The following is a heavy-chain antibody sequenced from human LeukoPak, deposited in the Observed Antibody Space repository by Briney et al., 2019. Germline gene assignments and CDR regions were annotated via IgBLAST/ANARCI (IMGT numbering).Heavy chain of an antibody. Sequence: PGGSLRLSCAAPGFSFSTAAMTWVREAPGKGLEWVSTITGSYHQTYYAGSVEGRFTISRDSSKNMVHLQMNSLRVEDTAIYYCATGPRLHNVYHPDSWGQGTLVTVSS. CDR1: GFSFSTAA. D-gene: IGHD2-8*01. CDR2: ITGSYHQT. J-gene: IGHJ5*01. CDR3: ATGPRLHNVYHPDS. V-gene: IGHV3-23*01.